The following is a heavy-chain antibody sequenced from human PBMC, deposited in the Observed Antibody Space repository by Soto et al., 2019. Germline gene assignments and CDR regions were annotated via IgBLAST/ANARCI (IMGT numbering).Heavy chain of an antibody. CDR1: GYDFNTNW. V-gene: IGHV5-51*01. J-gene: IGHJ4*01. CDR2: MYPGDSDT. D-gene: IGHD2-2*01. Sequence: GESLKISCRGSGYDFNTNWFGWVRQLPGKGLEWVGIMYPGDSDTRYNPSLQGHVTLSADVAVSTAFLQWRSLKTSDTGMYFCARLPRDCNKTSCYYADHWGHGTQVTVSS. CDR3: ARLPRDCNKTSCYYADH.